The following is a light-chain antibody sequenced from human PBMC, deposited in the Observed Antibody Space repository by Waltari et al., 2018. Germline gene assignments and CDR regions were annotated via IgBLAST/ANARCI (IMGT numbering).Light chain of an antibody. CDR3: CSYGGGTTFVV. CDR1: TRDIGNYKL. Sequence: QSALTQPASVSGSPGQSITISCPGTTRDIGNYKLVSWYQQHPVKVPKLMIYEVSERPSGVSNRFSGSKSGNTASLTISGLQAEDEADYYCCSYGGGTTFVVFGGGTKLTVL. J-gene: IGLJ2*01. CDR2: EVS. V-gene: IGLV2-23*02.